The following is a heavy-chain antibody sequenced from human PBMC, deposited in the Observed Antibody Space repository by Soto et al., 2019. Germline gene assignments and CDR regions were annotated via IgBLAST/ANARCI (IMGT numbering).Heavy chain of an antibody. CDR1: GGSISSGGYS. J-gene: IGHJ5*02. CDR2: IYHSGST. D-gene: IGHD3-10*01. CDR3: ARGTTMVRGVILGNWFDP. V-gene: IGHV4-30-2*01. Sequence: LSLTCAVSGGSISSGGYSWSWIRQPPGKGLEWIGYIYHSGSTYYNPSLKSRVTISVDRSKNQFSLKLSSVTAADTAVYYCARGTTMVRGVILGNWFDPWGQGTLVTVSS.